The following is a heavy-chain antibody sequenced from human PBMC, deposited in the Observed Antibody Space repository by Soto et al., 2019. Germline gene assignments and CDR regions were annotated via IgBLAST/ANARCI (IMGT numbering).Heavy chain of an antibody. CDR1: GFTFSKYG. V-gene: IGHV3-33*01. J-gene: IGHJ4*02. CDR3: ARDDDNDWYSDY. D-gene: IGHD2-21*02. CDR2: IWNDGIRK. Sequence: GGSLRLSCAASGFTFSKYGMHWVRQAPGKGLEWVALIWNDGIRKVYVDSVKGRFTISRDNSKNTLDLQMNNLRDEDTAVYYCARDDDNDWYSDYWGQGTMVTVSS.